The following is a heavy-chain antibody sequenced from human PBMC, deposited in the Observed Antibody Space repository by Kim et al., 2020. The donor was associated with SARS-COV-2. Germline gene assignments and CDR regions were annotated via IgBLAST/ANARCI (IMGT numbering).Heavy chain of an antibody. Sequence: STYYNPSLKSRVTISVDTSKNQFSLKLSSVTAADTAVYYCAREVVTEIDYWGQGTLVTVSS. J-gene: IGHJ4*02. CDR3: AREVVTEIDY. D-gene: IGHD2-15*01. V-gene: IGHV4-30-2*05. CDR2: ST.